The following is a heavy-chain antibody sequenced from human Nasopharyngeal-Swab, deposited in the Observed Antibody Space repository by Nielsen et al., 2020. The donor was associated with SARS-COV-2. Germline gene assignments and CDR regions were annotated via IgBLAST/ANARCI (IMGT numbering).Heavy chain of an antibody. D-gene: IGHD3-3*01. CDR1: VGSSSGYF. V-gene: IGHV4-34*01. CDR2: INHSGST. Sequence: TLSLTCAVYVGSSSGYFWSSVRQSPRKGLGWIGEINHSGSTNYNPSPKSRVTISVDKSKTQCYLKLSSVTAADTAVYFFASAKLIYDFWSGYGHLGFDYWGQGTLVTVSS. J-gene: IGHJ4*02. CDR3: ASAKLIYDFWSGYGHLGFDY.